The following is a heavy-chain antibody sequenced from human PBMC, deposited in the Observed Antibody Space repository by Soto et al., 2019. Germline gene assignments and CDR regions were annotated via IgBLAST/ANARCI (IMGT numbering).Heavy chain of an antibody. CDR3: AKASGVVPAAPPGDWFDP. J-gene: IGHJ5*02. CDR2: ISGSGGST. V-gene: IGHV3-23*01. Sequence: GGSLRLSCAASGFTFSSYAMSWVRQAPGKGLEWVSAISGSGGSTYYADSVKGRFTISRDNSKNTLYLQMNSLRAEDTAVYYCAKASGVVPAAPPGDWFDPWGQGTLVTVSS. D-gene: IGHD2-2*01. CDR1: GFTFSSYA.